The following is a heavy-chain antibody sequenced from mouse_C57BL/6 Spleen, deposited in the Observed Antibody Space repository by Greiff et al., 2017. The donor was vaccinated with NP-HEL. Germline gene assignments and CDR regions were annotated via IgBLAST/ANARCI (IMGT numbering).Heavy chain of an antibody. CDR1: GYSITSGYY. Sequence: EVQLQQSGPGLVKPSQSLSLTCSVTGYSITSGYYWNWIRQFPGNKLEWMGYISYDGSNNYNPSLKNRISITRDTSKNQFFLKLNSVTTEDTATYYCARAEEDYAMDYWGQGTSVTVSS. CDR3: ARAEEDYAMDY. V-gene: IGHV3-6*01. CDR2: ISYDGSN. J-gene: IGHJ4*01.